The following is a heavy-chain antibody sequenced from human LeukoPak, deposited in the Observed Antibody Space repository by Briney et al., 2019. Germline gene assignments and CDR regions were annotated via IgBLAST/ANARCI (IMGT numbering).Heavy chain of an antibody. CDR2: IYYSGST. CDR3: AREGEPYYGDRGWGWFDP. J-gene: IGHJ5*02. Sequence: SETLSLTCTVSGGSISSSSYYWGWIRQPPGKGLEWIGSIYYSGSTYYNPSLKSRVTISVDTSKNQFSLKLSSVTAADTAVYYCAREGEPYYGDRGWGWFDPWGQGTLVTVSS. CDR1: GGSISSSSYY. D-gene: IGHD4-17*01. V-gene: IGHV4-39*07.